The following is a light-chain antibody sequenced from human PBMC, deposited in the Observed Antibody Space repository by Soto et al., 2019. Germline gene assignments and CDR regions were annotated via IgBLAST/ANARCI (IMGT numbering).Light chain of an antibody. Sequence: SYELTQPPSVSVAPGKTARISCGGNNIGSKSVHWYQQKPGQAPVVVIYYDSDRPSGIPERFSGSNSGNTATLTISRVEAGDEADYYCQVWGSDHVVFGGGTQLTVL. CDR1: NIGSKS. CDR3: QVWGSDHVV. J-gene: IGLJ2*01. CDR2: YDS. V-gene: IGLV3-21*04.